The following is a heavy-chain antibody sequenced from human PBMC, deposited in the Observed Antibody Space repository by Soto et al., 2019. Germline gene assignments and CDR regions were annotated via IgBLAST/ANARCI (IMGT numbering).Heavy chain of an antibody. J-gene: IGHJ4*02. CDR3: AKDRGEVAATRYYFDY. V-gene: IGHV3-23*01. CDR2: ISGSGGST. D-gene: IGHD2-15*01. CDR1: GFTFSSYA. Sequence: EVQLLESGGGLVQPGGSLRLSCAASGFTFSSYAMSWVRQAPGKGLEWVSAISGSGGSTYYADSVKGRFTISRDNSKNTLYLQMNSLRAEDTAVYYCAKDRGEVAATRYYFDYWGQGTLVTVSS.